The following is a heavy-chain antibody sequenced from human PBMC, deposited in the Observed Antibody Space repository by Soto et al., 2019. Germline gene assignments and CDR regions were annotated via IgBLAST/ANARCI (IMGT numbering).Heavy chain of an antibody. CDR1: GGSISSYY. CDR3: ARTRYCSSTSCYYDF. Sequence: SETLSLTCTVSGGSISSYYWSWIRQPPGKGLEWIGYISYSGNTIYNPSLKSRVTISGDTSKIQFSLRLISVTAADTAVYFCARTRYCSSTSCYYDFWGPGTLVTVSS. CDR2: ISYSGNT. D-gene: IGHD2-2*01. J-gene: IGHJ4*02. V-gene: IGHV4-59*08.